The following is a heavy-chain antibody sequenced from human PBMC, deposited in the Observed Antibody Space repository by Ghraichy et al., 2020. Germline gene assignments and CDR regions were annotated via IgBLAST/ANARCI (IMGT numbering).Heavy chain of an antibody. D-gene: IGHD5-18*01. CDR1: GFSLRNYW. Sequence: GESLNISCAASGFSLRNYWMHWVRQAPGKGLVWVSRINPDGSITDYADFVKGRFTISRDNAKNTLYLQVNSLRGEDTAVYFCAGDVARYTYGTSLAYWGQGTLVTVSS. CDR3: AGDVARYTYGTSLAY. J-gene: IGHJ4*02. V-gene: IGHV3-74*01. CDR2: INPDGSIT.